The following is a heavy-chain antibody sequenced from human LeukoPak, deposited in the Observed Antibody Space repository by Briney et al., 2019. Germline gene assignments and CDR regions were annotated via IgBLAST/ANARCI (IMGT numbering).Heavy chain of an antibody. D-gene: IGHD3-10*01. J-gene: IGHJ5*02. CDR1: GFIFTSYW. Sequence: GGSLRLSCAASGFIFTSYWMSWVRQAPGKGLEWVANIKEDGSEKYYVDSVKGRFTISRDNAKHSVSLQMNSLRAEDTAVYHCARIYLKQASASWGQGTLVTVSS. CDR3: ARIYLKQASAS. V-gene: IGHV3-7*01. CDR2: IKEDGSEK.